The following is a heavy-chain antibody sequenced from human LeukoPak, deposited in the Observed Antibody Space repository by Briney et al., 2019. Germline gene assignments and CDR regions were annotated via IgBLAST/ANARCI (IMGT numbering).Heavy chain of an antibody. V-gene: IGHV3-21*01. CDR2: ISSSSSSYI. J-gene: IGHJ4*02. Sequence: GGSLRLSCAASGFTFSSYSMNWVRQAPGKGLEWVSSISSSSSSYIYYADSVKGRFTISRDNAKNSLYLQMNSLRAEDTAVYYCASREEYYYDSSGYYWDYWGQGTLVTVSS. D-gene: IGHD3-22*01. CDR3: ASREEYYYDSSGYYWDY. CDR1: GFTFSSYS.